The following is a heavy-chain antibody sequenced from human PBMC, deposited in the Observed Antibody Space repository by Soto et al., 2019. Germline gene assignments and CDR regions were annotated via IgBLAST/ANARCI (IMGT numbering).Heavy chain of an antibody. Sequence: SETLSLTCAVYGGSLGGYYWSWIRQPPGKGLEWIGEINHSGSTNYNPSLKSRVTISVDTSKNQFSLKLSSVTAADTAVYYCARVGYSCDDPPKDFQHWGQGTLVTVSS. J-gene: IGHJ1*01. V-gene: IGHV4-34*01. D-gene: IGHD5-12*01. CDR1: GGSLGGYY. CDR3: ARVGYSCDDPPKDFQH. CDR2: INHSGST.